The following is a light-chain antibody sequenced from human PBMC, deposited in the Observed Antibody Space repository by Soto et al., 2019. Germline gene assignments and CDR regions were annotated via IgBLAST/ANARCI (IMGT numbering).Light chain of an antibody. CDR2: AAS. CDR3: LQSNSFPHT. CDR1: QYISSW. Sequence: DIQMTQSPSSVSASVGERVTITCRASQYISSWLAWYQQKPGKAPQLLIYAASSLQSGVPSRFSGSGSGTDFTLTISSLQPEDFATYYCLQSNSFPHTFGQGTKLEIK. J-gene: IGKJ2*01. V-gene: IGKV1-12*01.